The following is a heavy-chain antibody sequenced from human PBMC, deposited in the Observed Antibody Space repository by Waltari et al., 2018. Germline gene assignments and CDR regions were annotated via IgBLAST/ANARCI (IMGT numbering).Heavy chain of an antibody. CDR1: GFTFSSYA. V-gene: IGHV3-48*04. J-gene: IGHJ4*02. D-gene: IGHD2-15*01. Sequence: EVQLLESGGGLVQPGGSLRLSCAASGFTFSSYAMSWVRQAPGKGLEWISYISVGGHTIDYADSVKGRFTISRDNAENSLFLQMDSLRVDDTAIYYCARDIGFCSGNNCFSVLWGQGTLVTVSS. CDR2: ISVGGHTI. CDR3: ARDIGFCSGNNCFSVL.